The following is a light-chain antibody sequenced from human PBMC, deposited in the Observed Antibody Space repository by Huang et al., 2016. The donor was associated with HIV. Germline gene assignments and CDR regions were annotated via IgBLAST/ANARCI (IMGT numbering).Light chain of an antibody. CDR2: GAF. J-gene: IGKJ2*01. CDR1: QSVSSN. Sequence: EIVMTQSPATLSVSPGERATLSCRASQSVSSNLAWYQQKPGQAPRLLIYGAFTRATGIPARFSGSGSGTEFTLTISSLQSEDFAVYYCQQYNNWPRTFGQGTYLEIK. V-gene: IGKV3-15*01. CDR3: QQYNNWPRT.